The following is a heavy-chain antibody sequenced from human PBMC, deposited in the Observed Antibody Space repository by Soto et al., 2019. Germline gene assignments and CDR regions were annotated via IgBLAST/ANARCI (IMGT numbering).Heavy chain of an antibody. J-gene: IGHJ3*02. CDR1: GFTFSTSW. Sequence: VQLVESGGGLVQPGGSLRLSCLASGFTFSTSWMTWVRQAPGKGLEWVANMKGDGSKENYVDSVKGRFTISRDNAKNSLFLQMNSLRDEDTALYYCARDLNYGVSTVYYHVFDTWRQGTMVTVSP. V-gene: IGHV3-7*01. D-gene: IGHD3-9*01. CDR3: ARDLNYGVSTVYYHVFDT. CDR2: MKGDGSKE.